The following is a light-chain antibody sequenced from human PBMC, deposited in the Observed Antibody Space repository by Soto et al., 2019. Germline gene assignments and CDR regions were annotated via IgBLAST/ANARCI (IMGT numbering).Light chain of an antibody. CDR2: EGS. CDR3: CSCAGSHTYV. J-gene: IGLJ2*01. Sequence: QSALTQPASVAGSAGQSITVSCTGSSSDVGSYNLVYWFQQHPGKAPKLSIYEGSKRPAGVSNRFSGSKSGNTASLTISGLPAEDGADYYCCSCAGSHTYVFGGGTALTVL. CDR1: SSDVGSYNL. V-gene: IGLV2-23*01.